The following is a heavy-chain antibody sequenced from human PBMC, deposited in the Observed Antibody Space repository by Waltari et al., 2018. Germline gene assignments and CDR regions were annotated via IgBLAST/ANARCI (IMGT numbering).Heavy chain of an antibody. CDR2: IYYSGST. V-gene: IGHV4-39*01. Sequence: QLQLQESGPGLVKPSETLSLTCTVSGGSISSSSYYWGWIRQPPGKGLEWIGSIYYSGSTYYNPSLKRRVTISVDTSKNQFSLKLSSVTAADTAVYYCATCSGYSGYEAYWGQGTLVTVSS. D-gene: IGHD5-12*01. J-gene: IGHJ4*02. CDR3: ATCSGYSGYEAY. CDR1: GGSISSSSYY.